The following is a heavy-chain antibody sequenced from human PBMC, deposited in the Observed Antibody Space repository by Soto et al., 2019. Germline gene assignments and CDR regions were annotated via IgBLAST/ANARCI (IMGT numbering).Heavy chain of an antibody. V-gene: IGHV1-18*01. CDR1: GYTFSSYG. CDR2: ISPYKRNT. D-gene: IGHD2-2*01. J-gene: IGHJ4*02. CDR3: ARYNYGTSTFDN. Sequence: ASVKVSCKASGYTFSSYGISCVRQAPGQGLEWMGYISPYKRNTNYAQKFQGRVTLMIDASTSRAFMELKSLRSDDTAVYYCARYNYGTSTFDNWGQGTLVTVSS.